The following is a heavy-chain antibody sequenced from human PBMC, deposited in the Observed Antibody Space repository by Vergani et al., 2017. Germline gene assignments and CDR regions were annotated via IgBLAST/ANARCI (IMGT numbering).Heavy chain of an antibody. CDR3: ARGDSGIWTGYRY. CDR2: INPSGGHT. Sequence: QVQVVQSGAEVKKSGASVKVSCKTSGYTFSNYYMHWVRQAPGQGLGWMGIINPSGGHTNYAQKFQGTVTMPRDTSTSTVYMELSSLRSEDTAIYYCARGDSGIWTGYRYWGKGTRVTVS. J-gene: IGHJ4*02. CDR1: GYTFSNYY. D-gene: IGHD3-9*01. V-gene: IGHV1-46*03.